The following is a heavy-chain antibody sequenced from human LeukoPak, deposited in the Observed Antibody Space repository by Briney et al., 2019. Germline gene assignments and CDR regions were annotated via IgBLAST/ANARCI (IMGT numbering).Heavy chain of an antibody. V-gene: IGHV3-9*01. CDR3: ANGVGIFSVGRD. J-gene: IGHJ4*02. CDR1: GFTFDGYA. D-gene: IGHD2-15*01. Sequence: GGSLRLSCAASGFTFDGYAMHWVRQAPGKGLEWVSGISWNSGSIGYADSVKGRFTISRDNAKNSLYLQMNSLRAEDTALYYCANGVGIFSVGRDWGQGTLVTVSS. CDR2: ISWNSGSI.